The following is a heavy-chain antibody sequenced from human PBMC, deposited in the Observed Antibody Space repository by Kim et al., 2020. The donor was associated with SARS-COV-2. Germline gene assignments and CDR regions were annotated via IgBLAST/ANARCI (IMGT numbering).Heavy chain of an antibody. D-gene: IGHD6-19*01. CDR2: INHSGST. J-gene: IGHJ6*03. CDR1: GGSFSGYY. Sequence: SETLSLTCAVYGGSFSGYYWSWIRQPPGKGLEWIGEINHSGSTNYNPSLKSRVTISVETSKNQFSPKLSSVTAADTAVYYCARGTRQWLVRGPYYYYMDVWGKGTTVTVSS. V-gene: IGHV4-34*01. CDR3: ARGTRQWLVRGPYYYYMDV.